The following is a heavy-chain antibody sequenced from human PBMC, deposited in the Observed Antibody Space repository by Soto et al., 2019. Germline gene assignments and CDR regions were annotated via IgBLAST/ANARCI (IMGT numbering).Heavy chain of an antibody. Sequence: GGSLRLSCAASGFTFTTYAMHWVRQAPGKGLKWVAVISYDGSNKYYADSVKGRFTISRDNAKNTMYLQMSSLTVEDTAVYYCARDLSGDTTPYFDLWGQGTLVTVSS. CDR3: ARDLSGDTTPYFDL. CDR2: ISYDGSNK. V-gene: IGHV3-30-3*01. J-gene: IGHJ4*02. CDR1: GFTFTTYA. D-gene: IGHD1-1*01.